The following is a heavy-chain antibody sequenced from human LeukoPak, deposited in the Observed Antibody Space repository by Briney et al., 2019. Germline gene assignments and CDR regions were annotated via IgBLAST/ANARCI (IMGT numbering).Heavy chain of an antibody. CDR2: INPNSGGT. CDR3: ARELVGALDYFDY. J-gene: IGHJ4*02. D-gene: IGHD1-26*01. V-gene: IGHV1-2*02. CDR1: GYTFTGYY. Sequence: GASVKVSCKASGYTFTGYYMHWVRQAPGQGLEWVGWINPNSGGTNYAQKFQGRVTMTRDTSTSTVYMELSSLRSEDTAVYYCARELVGALDYFDYWGQGTLVTVSS.